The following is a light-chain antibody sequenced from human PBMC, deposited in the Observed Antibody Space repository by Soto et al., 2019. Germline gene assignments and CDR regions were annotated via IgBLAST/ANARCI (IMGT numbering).Light chain of an antibody. CDR3: QQYNNWPPIT. J-gene: IGKJ5*01. CDR2: GAS. Sequence: EIVLTQSPATLSLSPGERATLSCRASQSVSSYLAWYQQKAGQAPRLLIYGASTRATGIPARFSGSGSGTEFTLTISSLQSEDFAVYHCQQYNNWPPITFGHGTRLEIK. V-gene: IGKV3-15*01. CDR1: QSVSSY.